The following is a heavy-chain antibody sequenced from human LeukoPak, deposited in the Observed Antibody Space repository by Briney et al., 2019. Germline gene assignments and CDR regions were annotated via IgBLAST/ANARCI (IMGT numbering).Heavy chain of an antibody. CDR1: GFTFSSFG. V-gene: IGHV3-30*02. D-gene: IGHD3-16*01. Sequence: GGSRRHSCAASGFTFSSFGMHWVRQAPGKGLEWVAFIRSEGTNKYYPDSVEGRFTVSRDNSKNTLFLQMNSLRPEDTAVYYCAKDPSNASRTFDIWGQGTLVIVSA. CDR2: IRSEGTNK. CDR3: AKDPSNASRTFDI. J-gene: IGHJ3*02.